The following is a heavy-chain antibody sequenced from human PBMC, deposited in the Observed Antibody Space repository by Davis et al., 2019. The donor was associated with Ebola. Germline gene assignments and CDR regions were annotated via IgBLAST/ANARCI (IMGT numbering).Heavy chain of an antibody. V-gene: IGHV1-2*06. Sequence: ASVKVSCKASGYTFTGYYMHWVRQAPGQGLEWMGRINPNSGGTNYAQKFQGRVTMTRDTSISTAYMELSRLRSDDTAVYYCARSKYCSSTSCYGPSDYWGQGTLVTVSS. CDR1: GYTFTGYY. CDR2: INPNSGGT. D-gene: IGHD2-2*01. J-gene: IGHJ4*02. CDR3: ARSKYCSSTSCYGPSDY.